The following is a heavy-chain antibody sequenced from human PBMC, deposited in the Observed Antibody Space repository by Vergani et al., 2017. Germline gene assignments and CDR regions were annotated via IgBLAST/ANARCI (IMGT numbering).Heavy chain of an antibody. V-gene: IGHV2-5*01. J-gene: IGHJ6*03. Sequence: QITLKESGPTLVKPTQTLTLTCTFSGFSLSTSGVGVGWIRQPPGKALEWLALIYWNDDKRYSPSLKSRLTITKDTSKNQVVLTMTNMDPVDTATYYCAHQAYYDFWSGYSPSFYYYYYYMDVWGKGTTVTVSS. CDR1: GFSLSTSGVG. D-gene: IGHD3-3*01. CDR3: AHQAYYDFWSGYSPSFYYYYYYMDV. CDR2: IYWNDDK.